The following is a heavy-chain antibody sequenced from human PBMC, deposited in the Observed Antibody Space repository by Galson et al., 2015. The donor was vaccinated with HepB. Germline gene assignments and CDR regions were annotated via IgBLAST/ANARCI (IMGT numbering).Heavy chain of an antibody. CDR3: ARGDGGGSCYSPDCRWFDP. J-gene: IGHJ5*02. CDR1: GGTFSSYT. V-gene: IGHV1-69*02. D-gene: IGHD2-15*01. CDR2: IIPILGIA. Sequence: SVKVSCKASGGTFSSYTISWVRQAPGQGLEWMGRIIPILGIANYAQKFQGRVTITADKSTSTAYMELSSLRSEDTAVYYCARGDGGGSCYSPDCRWFDPWGQGTLVTVSS.